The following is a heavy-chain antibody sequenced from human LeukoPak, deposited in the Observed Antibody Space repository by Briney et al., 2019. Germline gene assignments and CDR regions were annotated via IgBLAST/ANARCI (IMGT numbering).Heavy chain of an antibody. CDR3: ARAIEVGAMTPFDY. CDR1: GGSFSGYY. Sequence: SEALSLTCAVYGGSFSGYYWSWIRQPPGKGLEWIGEINHSGSTNYNPSLKSRVTISVDTSKNQFSLKLSSVTAADTAVYYCARAIEVGAMTPFDYWGQGTLVTVSS. J-gene: IGHJ4*02. D-gene: IGHD1-26*01. CDR2: INHSGST. V-gene: IGHV4-34*01.